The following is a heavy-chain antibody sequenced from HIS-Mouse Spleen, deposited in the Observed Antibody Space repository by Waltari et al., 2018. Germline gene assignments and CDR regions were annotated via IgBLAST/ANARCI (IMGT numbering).Heavy chain of an antibody. J-gene: IGHJ4*02. V-gene: IGHV1-8*01. CDR1: GYTFTSYD. CDR3: ARGLTGDLDY. Sequence: QVQLVQSGAEVKKPGASVKVSCKASGYTFTSYDINWVRQAKGQGLGWMGWMNHNSGKTGYAQKVQGRVTMTRNTTIRTAYMELSSLRSEDTAVYYCARGLTGDLDYWGQGTLVTVSS. CDR2: MNHNSGKT. D-gene: IGHD7-27*01.